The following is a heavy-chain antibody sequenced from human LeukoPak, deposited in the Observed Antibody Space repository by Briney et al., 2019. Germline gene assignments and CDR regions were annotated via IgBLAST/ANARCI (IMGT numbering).Heavy chain of an antibody. CDR3: ATVGYYYDSSGYSVAFGY. CDR2: FDPEDGET. J-gene: IGHJ4*02. D-gene: IGHD3-22*01. V-gene: IGHV1-24*01. Sequence: ASVKVSCKVSGYTLTELSMHWVRQAPGKGLEWMGGFDPEDGETIYAQKFQGRVTMTEDTSTDTACMELSSLRSEDTAVYYCATVGYYYDSSGYSVAFGYWGQGTLVTVSS. CDR1: GYTLTELS.